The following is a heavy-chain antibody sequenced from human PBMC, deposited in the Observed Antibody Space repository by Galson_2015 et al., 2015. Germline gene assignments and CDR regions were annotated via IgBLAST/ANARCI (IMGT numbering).Heavy chain of an antibody. CDR3: TLVVVPDAIMDAFDF. D-gene: IGHD2-2*02. V-gene: IGHV1-18*01. CDR1: GYSFINYG. CDR2: ISAYNGDR. Sequence: QSGAEVKKPGASVKVSCKTSGYSFINYGISWVRQAPGQGLEWMGWISAYNGDRGYAQNLQGRVTMTTDTSTSTAYLELRSLRSDDTAVYYCTLVVVPDAIMDAFDFWGQGTVVTVSS. J-gene: IGHJ3*01.